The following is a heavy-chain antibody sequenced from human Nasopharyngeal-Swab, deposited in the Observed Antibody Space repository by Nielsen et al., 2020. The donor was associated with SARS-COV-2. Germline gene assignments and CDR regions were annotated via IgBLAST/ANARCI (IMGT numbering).Heavy chain of an antibody. Sequence: VRQAPGKGLEWVANIKQDGSEKYYVDSVKGRFTISRDNAKNTLYLQMNSLRAEDTAVYYCATDIVVVVAATPRTNYWGQGTLVTVSS. CDR3: ATDIVVVVAATPRTNY. J-gene: IGHJ4*02. D-gene: IGHD2-15*01. V-gene: IGHV3-7*03. CDR2: IKQDGSEK.